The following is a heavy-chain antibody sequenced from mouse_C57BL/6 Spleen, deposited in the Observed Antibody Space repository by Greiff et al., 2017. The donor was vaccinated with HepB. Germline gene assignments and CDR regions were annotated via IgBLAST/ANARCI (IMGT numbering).Heavy chain of an antibody. CDR2: IDPEDGDT. Sequence: EVKLMESGAELVRPGASVKLSCTASGFNIKDYYMHWVKQRPEQGLEWIGRIDPEDGDTEYAPKFQGKATMTADTSSNTAYLQLSSLTSEDTAVYYCTTDYGSSPSYFDVWGTGTTVTVSS. CDR1: GFNIKDYY. J-gene: IGHJ1*03. CDR3: TTDYGSSPSYFDV. D-gene: IGHD1-1*01. V-gene: IGHV14-1*01.